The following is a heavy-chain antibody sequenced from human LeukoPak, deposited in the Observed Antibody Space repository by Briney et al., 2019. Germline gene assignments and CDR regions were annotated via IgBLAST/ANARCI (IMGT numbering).Heavy chain of an antibody. V-gene: IGHV3-23*01. D-gene: IGHD2/OR15-2a*01. CDR2: VGTGDDT. Sequence: AGGSLRLSCAASGFTFSSYAMYWVRQAPGKGLEWVSAVGTGDDTYYADFVKGRFTISRDDSKNTLYLQMNSLRAEDTALYYCAKALLTSTYYFDFWGQGTLVTVSS. CDR1: GFTFSSYA. J-gene: IGHJ4*02. CDR3: AKALLTSTYYFDF.